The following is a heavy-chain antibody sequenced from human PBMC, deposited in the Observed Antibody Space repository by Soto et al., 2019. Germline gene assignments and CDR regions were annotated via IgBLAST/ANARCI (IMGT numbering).Heavy chain of an antibody. J-gene: IGHJ4*02. Sequence: PSETLSLTCTVSGGSISSGNFSWTWIRQPPGKGLEWIAYIFHTGSTFYNSSLKPRVSISVDRSKNQFSLKLKSVTETDTAVYYCASRHSSPYFDYWGQGTLVTVSS. V-gene: IGHV4-30-2*01. D-gene: IGHD6-13*01. CDR1: GGSISSGNFS. CDR2: IFHTGST. CDR3: ASRHSSPYFDY.